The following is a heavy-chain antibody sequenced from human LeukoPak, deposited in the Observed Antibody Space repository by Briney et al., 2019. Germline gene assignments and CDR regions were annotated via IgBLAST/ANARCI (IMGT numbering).Heavy chain of an antibody. CDR1: GFTFSSYW. Sequence: TGGSLRLCCAASGFTFSSYWMHWVGQAPGKGLMWVSRINSDGSITNYADSVKGRFTTSRDNAKNTLYLQMNSLRAEDTAVYYCARVRATFSPHFDNWGQVTLGTVSS. V-gene: IGHV3-74*01. J-gene: IGHJ4*02. CDR3: ARVRATFSPHFDN. D-gene: IGHD5-12*01. CDR2: INSDGSIT.